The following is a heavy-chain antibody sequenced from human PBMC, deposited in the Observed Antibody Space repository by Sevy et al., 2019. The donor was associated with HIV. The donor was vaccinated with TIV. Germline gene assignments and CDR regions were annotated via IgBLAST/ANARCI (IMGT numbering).Heavy chain of an antibody. V-gene: IGHV3-30-3*01. CDR1: GFIFSGYA. Sequence: GGSLRLSCAASGFIFSGYAMYWVRQAPGKGLEWVAIISYDGNNKYYADSVKGRFSISRDNSKNTLFLQMNSLRTDDTAVYYCARDRYEYSLVCYFDSWGQGTLVTVSS. D-gene: IGHD3-16*01. CDR2: ISYDGNNK. CDR3: ARDRYEYSLVCYFDS. J-gene: IGHJ4*02.